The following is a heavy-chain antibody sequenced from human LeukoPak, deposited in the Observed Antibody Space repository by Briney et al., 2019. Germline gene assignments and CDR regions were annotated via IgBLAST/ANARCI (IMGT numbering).Heavy chain of an antibody. V-gene: IGHV3-72*01. CDR3: ADIGGGGSNTR. Sequence: GGSLRLSCVASGFTVSDHYLDWVRQAPGKGLEWVGLIRKKSDRYTTEYAASVKGRFTISRDDSTNSVYLQMSSLKSEDTAVYYCADIGGGGSNTRWGEGTVVTVSS. CDR1: GFTVSDHY. CDR2: IRKKSDRYTT. D-gene: IGHD2-15*01. J-gene: IGHJ1*01.